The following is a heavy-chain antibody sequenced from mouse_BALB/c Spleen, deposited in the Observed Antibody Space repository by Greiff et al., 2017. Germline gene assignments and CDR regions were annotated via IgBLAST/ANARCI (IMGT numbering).Heavy chain of an antibody. CDR2: IDPANGNT. CDR3: ALITTVVEGSYAMDY. D-gene: IGHD1-1*01. J-gene: IGHJ4*01. Sequence: EVQLQQSGAELVKPGASVKLSCTASGFNIKDTYMHWVKQRPEQGLEWIGRIDPANGNTKYDPKFQGKATITADTSSNTAYLQLSSLTSEDTAVYYCALITTVVEGSYAMDYWGQGTSVTVSS. CDR1: GFNIKDTY. V-gene: IGHV14-3*02.